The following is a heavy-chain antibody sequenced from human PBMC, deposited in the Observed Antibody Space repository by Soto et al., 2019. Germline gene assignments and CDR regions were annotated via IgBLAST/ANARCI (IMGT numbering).Heavy chain of an antibody. D-gene: IGHD6-19*01. CDR3: VRDRALDSSGHWFDS. J-gene: IGHJ5*01. Sequence: ASETLSLTCTVSGRPVSSGGYYWTWIRQLPGKGLEWIGYIYHIGSPYYNPSLKSRLSMSLDKSKNQFSLNLTSVTAADTAMYYCVRDRALDSSGHWFDSWGQGTLVTVSS. V-gene: IGHV4-31*03. CDR2: IYHIGSP. CDR1: GRPVSSGGYY.